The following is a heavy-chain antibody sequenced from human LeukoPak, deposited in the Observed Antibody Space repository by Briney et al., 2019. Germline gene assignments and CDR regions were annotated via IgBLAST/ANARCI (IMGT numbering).Heavy chain of an antibody. D-gene: IGHD3-22*01. CDR3: ARGVRRYFDY. CDR1: GGSIRSSYYY. J-gene: IGHJ4*02. Sequence: SETLSLTCTVSGGSIRSSYYYWGWIRQPPGKGLEWIGSIYDSGSTYYNPSLKSRVTISVDRSKNQFSLKLSSVTAADTAVYYCARGVRRYFDYWGQGTLVTVSS. V-gene: IGHV4-39*07. CDR2: IYDSGST.